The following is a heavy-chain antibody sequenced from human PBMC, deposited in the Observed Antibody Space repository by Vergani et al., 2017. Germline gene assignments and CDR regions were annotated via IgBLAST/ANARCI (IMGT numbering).Heavy chain of an antibody. D-gene: IGHD3-16*01. J-gene: IGHJ4*02. CDR3: AKHFRGWGIDY. Sequence: QVQLVESGGGVVQRGGSLRLSCATSGFTLSNYDMQWIRQGPGKGLEFVAFIQFDGINQYYADSVKGRFTLSRDFSKNTLYLQMNNLRTDDTATYYCAKHFRGWGIDYWGQGSQVIVSS. CDR2: IQFDGINQ. CDR1: GFTLSNYD. V-gene: IGHV3-30*02.